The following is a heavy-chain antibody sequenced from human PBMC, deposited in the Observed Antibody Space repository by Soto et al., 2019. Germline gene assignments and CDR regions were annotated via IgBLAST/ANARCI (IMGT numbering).Heavy chain of an antibody. CDR3: ARGQRYCSGGSCYFKYFQH. Sequence: SETLSLTCAVYGGSFSGYYWSWIRQPPGKGLEWIGEINHSGSTNYNPSLKSRVTISVDTSKNQFSLKLSSVTAADTAVYYCARGQRYCSGGSCYFKYFQHWGQGTLVIVSS. V-gene: IGHV4-34*01. CDR2: INHSGST. J-gene: IGHJ1*01. CDR1: GGSFSGYY. D-gene: IGHD2-15*01.